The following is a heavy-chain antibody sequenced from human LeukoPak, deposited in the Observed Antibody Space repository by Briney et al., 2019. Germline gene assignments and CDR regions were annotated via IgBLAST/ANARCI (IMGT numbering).Heavy chain of an antibody. J-gene: IGHJ4*02. CDR1: GFIFTDVW. V-gene: IGHV3-15*01. CDR3: TTDLDY. Sequence: GGSLRLSCAGAGFIFTDVWMSWVRQAPGKGLKWVGRIKSKSDGGTIDYAAPVKGRITVSRDDSRKTLSLELNNLKTEDTGVYYCTTDLDYWGQGTLVTVSS. CDR2: IKSKSDGGTI.